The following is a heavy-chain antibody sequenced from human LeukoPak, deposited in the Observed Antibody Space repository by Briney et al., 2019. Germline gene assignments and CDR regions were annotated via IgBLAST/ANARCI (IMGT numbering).Heavy chain of an antibody. Sequence: SETLSLTCAVYGGSFSGYYWSWIRQPPGKGLEWIGEINHSGSTNYNPSLKSRVTISVDTSKNQFSLKLSSVTAADTAVYYCARDTYDFWSGPMGPYYYYYMDVWGKGTTVTVSS. D-gene: IGHD3-3*01. CDR1: GGSFSGYY. V-gene: IGHV4-34*01. CDR2: INHSGST. J-gene: IGHJ6*03. CDR3: ARDTYDFWSGPMGPYYYYYMDV.